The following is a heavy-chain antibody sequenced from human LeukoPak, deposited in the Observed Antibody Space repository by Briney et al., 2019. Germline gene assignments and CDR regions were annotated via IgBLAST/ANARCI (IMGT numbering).Heavy chain of an antibody. CDR2: IKSKEDGGTT. CDR1: GFTFSNAW. CDR3: TTDPVVAAAEYYYYYGMDV. D-gene: IGHD6-13*01. J-gene: IGHJ6*02. V-gene: IGHV3-15*01. Sequence: GGSLRLSCEAYGFTFSNAWMTWVRQSPGKGLEWIGRIKSKEDGGTTDYAAPVKGRFTISRDDSKNTLYLQMNSLKTEDTAVYYCTTDPVVAAAEYYYYYGMDVWGQGTTVTVSS.